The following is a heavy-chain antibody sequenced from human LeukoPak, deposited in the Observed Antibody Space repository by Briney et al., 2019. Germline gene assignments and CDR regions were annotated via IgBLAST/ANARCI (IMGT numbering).Heavy chain of an antibody. CDR3: AKGGYSSGWYRDYFDY. J-gene: IGHJ4*02. D-gene: IGHD6-19*01. V-gene: IGHV3-23*01. Sequence: GSLRLSCAASGFIFSSYAMSWVRQAPGKGLEWVSAISGSGGSTYYADSVKGRFTISRDNSKNTLYLQMNSLRAEDTAVHYCAKGGYSSGWYRDYFDYWGQGTLVTVSS. CDR1: GFIFSSYA. CDR2: ISGSGGST.